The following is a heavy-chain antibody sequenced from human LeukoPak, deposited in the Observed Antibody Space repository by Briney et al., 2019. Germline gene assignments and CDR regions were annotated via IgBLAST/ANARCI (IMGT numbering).Heavy chain of an antibody. CDR3: ARDGSSDYYGSGSPNGGMDV. CDR2: IKQDGSEK. V-gene: IGHV3-7*01. CDR1: GFTFSSYW. D-gene: IGHD3-10*01. Sequence: GGSLRLSCAASGFTFSSYWMSWVRQAPGKGLEWVANIKQDGSEKYYVDSVKGRFTISRDNAKNSLYLQMNSLRAEDTAVYYCARDGSSDYYGSGSPNGGMDVWGQGTTVTVSS. J-gene: IGHJ6*02.